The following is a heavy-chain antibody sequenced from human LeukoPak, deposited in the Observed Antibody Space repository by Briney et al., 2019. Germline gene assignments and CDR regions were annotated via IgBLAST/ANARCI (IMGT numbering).Heavy chain of an antibody. Sequence: ASVKVSCKVSGYTFTDYYMHWVQQAPGKGLEWIGLVDPEDGETIYAEKFQGRVTITADTSTDTAYMELSSLRSEDTAVYYCATGGIAVAQWDAFDIWGQGTMVTVSS. V-gene: IGHV1-69-2*01. CDR3: ATGGIAVAQWDAFDI. J-gene: IGHJ3*02. CDR1: GYTFTDYY. CDR2: VDPEDGET. D-gene: IGHD6-19*01.